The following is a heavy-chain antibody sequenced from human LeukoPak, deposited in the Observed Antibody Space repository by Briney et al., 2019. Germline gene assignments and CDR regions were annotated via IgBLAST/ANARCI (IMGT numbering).Heavy chain of an antibody. D-gene: IGHD6-13*01. CDR3: ARRRGQAAGGNVDY. CDR1: GYSFTSYW. J-gene: IGHJ4*02. Sequence: KPGESLRISCKGSGYSFTSYWINWVRQMPGKGLEWMGRIDPSDSYINYDPSFQGHITISTDTSTCTAYLQWNSLQASDTAMYYCARRRGQAAGGNVDYWGQGTLVTVPS. CDR2: IDPSDSYI. V-gene: IGHV5-10-1*01.